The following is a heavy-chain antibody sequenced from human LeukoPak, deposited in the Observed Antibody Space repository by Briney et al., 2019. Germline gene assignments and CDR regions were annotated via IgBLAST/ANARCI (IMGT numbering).Heavy chain of an antibody. CDR1: GFTFSSYW. V-gene: IGHV3-7*01. CDR3: AKDVNSSGYYLGFDY. J-gene: IGHJ4*02. CDR2: IKEDGSEK. Sequence: QAGGSLRLSCAASGFTFSSYWMSWVRQAPGKGLEWVANIKEDGSEKFYVDSVKGRFSMPRDNARNSLYLQMNSLRAEDTAVYYCAKDVNSSGYYLGFDYWGQGTLVTVSS. D-gene: IGHD3-22*01.